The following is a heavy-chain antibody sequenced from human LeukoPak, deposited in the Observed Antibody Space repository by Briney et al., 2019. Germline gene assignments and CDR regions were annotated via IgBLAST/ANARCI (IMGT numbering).Heavy chain of an antibody. CDR1: GYTSTSYD. V-gene: IGHV1-8*01. Sequence: ASVKVSCKASGYTSTSYDINWVRQATGQGLEWMGWMNPNSGNTGYAQKFQGRVTMTRNTSISTAYMELSSLRSEDTAVYYCARGGQDIVVVPAAILGYYFDYWGQGTLVTVSS. D-gene: IGHD2-2*01. CDR2: MNPNSGNT. J-gene: IGHJ4*02. CDR3: ARGGQDIVVVPAAILGYYFDY.